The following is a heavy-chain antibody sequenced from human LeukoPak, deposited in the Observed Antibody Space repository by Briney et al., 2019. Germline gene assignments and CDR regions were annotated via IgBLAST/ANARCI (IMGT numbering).Heavy chain of an antibody. D-gene: IGHD6-19*01. CDR2: IYPRDSDT. J-gene: IGHJ4*02. V-gene: IGHV5-51*01. Sequence: NPGESLKISCKGSGYSFTNYWIGWVRQTPGKGLEWMGIIYPRDSDTRYSPSFQGQVTISTDKSVSTAYLQWSSLKASDTAMYYCARGPAGSFDYWGQGTLVTVSS. CDR3: ARGPAGSFDY. CDR1: GYSFTNYW.